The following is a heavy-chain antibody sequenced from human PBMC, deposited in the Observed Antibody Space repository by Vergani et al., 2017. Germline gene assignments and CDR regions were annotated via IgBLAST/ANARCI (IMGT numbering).Heavy chain of an antibody. CDR2: IRYDGSSE. CDR3: ANSVIAGNVGVAYFGMDV. Sequence: VQVAESGGGLVQPGGSLRLSCTLSGFTLNTYGIHWVRQAPGKGLEWVSFIRYDGSSEYYGDSVKGRFTISRDKSQNTVNLQMNSLRTEDTAVYFCANSVIAGNVGVAYFGMDVWGRGTTVTVSS. J-gene: IGHJ6*02. V-gene: IGHV3-30*02. CDR1: GFTLNTYG. D-gene: IGHD2/OR15-2a*01.